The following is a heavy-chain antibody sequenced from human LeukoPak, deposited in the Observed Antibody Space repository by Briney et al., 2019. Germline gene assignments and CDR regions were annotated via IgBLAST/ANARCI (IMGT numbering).Heavy chain of an antibody. CDR1: GYSFTSYG. D-gene: IGHD6-19*01. V-gene: IGHV1-18*01. Sequence: ASVTVTFKASGYSFTSYGITWVRQPPAQGLEWMGWINPYNGNTNYALKLQGRVTMTTDTSTSTAYMDLRSLRSDDTAVYYCARERSGWFFSNWGQGTLVTVSS. CDR2: INPYNGNT. CDR3: ARERSGWFFSN. J-gene: IGHJ4*02.